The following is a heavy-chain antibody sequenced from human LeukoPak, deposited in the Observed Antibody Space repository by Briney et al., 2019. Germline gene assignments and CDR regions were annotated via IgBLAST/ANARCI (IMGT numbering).Heavy chain of an antibody. V-gene: IGHV7-4-1*02. CDR3: ARDGGYSGYEFDAFDI. Sequence: ASVKVSCKSYGYTFTNEPLNWVRQAPGQGLEWMGWINTNTGNPTYAQGFTGRFVFSLDTSVSTAYLQISSLKAEDTAVYYCARDGGYSGYEFDAFDIWGQGTMVTVSS. CDR2: INTNTGNP. CDR1: GYTFTNEP. D-gene: IGHD5-12*01. J-gene: IGHJ3*02.